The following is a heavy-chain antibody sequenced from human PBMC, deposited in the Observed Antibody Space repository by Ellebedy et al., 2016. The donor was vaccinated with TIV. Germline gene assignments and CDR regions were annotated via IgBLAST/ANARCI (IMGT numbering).Heavy chain of an antibody. CDR1: GGSVSSSGYY. J-gene: IGHJ4*01. CDR2: SYHSGST. V-gene: IGHV4-31*03. CDR3: ARVRAYYGSGTYADY. D-gene: IGHD3-10*01. Sequence: MPSETLSLTCTVSGGSVSSSGYYWSWIRQHPEKGLEWIGNSYHSGSTFYNPSLKSRLPISVDSSKNQFSLSLSSVTAADTAVYYCARVRAYYGSGTYADYWGHGILVTVSS.